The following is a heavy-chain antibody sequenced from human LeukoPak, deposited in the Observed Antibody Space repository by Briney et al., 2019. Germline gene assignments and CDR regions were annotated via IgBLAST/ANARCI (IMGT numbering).Heavy chain of an antibody. V-gene: IGHV4-39*07. CDR3: ARAVAVRWFDP. D-gene: IGHD3-10*01. Sequence: SETLSLTCTVPGGSISSSSYYCRWIRQPPGKGLEWIGSIHYSGSTYSNPSLTSRVTISVDTSKNQFSLKLSSVTAADTAVYYCARAVAVRWFDPWGQGTLVTVSS. J-gene: IGHJ5*02. CDR2: IHYSGST. CDR1: GGSISSSSYY.